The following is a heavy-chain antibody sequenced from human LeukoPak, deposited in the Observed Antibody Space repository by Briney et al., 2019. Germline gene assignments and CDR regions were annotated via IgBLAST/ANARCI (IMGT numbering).Heavy chain of an antibody. J-gene: IGHJ4*02. CDR3: ARGDILTGYYPLGY. CDR1: GYTFTGYY. CDR2: INPNSGGT. D-gene: IGHD3-9*01. V-gene: IGHV1-2*02. Sequence: ASVTVSCKASGYTFTGYYMHWVRQAPGQGLEWMGWINPNSGGTNYAQKFQGRVTMNRDTSISTAYMELSRLRSDDTAVYYCARGDILTGYYPLGYWGQGTLVTVSS.